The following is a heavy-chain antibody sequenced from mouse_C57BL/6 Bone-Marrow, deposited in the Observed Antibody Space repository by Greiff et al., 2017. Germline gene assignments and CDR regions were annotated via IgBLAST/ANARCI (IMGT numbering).Heavy chain of an antibody. Sequence: QVQLQQSGAELVKPGASVKLSCTASGYTFTSYWMHWVKQRPGQGLEWIGMIHPNSGSTNYNEKFKSKATLTVDKSSSTAYMQLISLTSEDSAVYYCAREGYYYGSSYLYYYAMDYWGQGTSVTVSS. V-gene: IGHV1-64*01. J-gene: IGHJ4*01. CDR2: IHPNSGST. CDR3: AREGYYYGSSYLYYYAMDY. CDR1: GYTFTSYW. D-gene: IGHD1-1*01.